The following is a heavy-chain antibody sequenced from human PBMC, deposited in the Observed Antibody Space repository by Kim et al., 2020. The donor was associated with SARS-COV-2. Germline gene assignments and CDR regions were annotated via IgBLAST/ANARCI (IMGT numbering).Heavy chain of an antibody. Sequence: GGSLRLSCEASGFTFSRYGMHWVRQAPGGGLEWVAVMSYDGDLKYHAESVKGRFIISRDNSNSTLHLQMNSLRPEDTAVYYCAKDRSSWYIPYYYYYGMDVWGRGTTVTVSS. CDR2: MSYDGDLK. V-gene: IGHV3-30*18. CDR1: GFTFSRYG. D-gene: IGHD6-13*01. CDR3: AKDRSSWYIPYYYYYGMDV. J-gene: IGHJ6*02.